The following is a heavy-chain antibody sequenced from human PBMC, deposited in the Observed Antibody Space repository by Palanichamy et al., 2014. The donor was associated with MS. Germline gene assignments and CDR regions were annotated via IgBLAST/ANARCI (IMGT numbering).Heavy chain of an antibody. V-gene: IGHV3-23*01. CDR2: ISGHGDIT. D-gene: IGHD3-16*01. J-gene: IGHJ5*02. Sequence: EVQLLESGGGLVQPGGSRRLSCAASGFTFDNYAMTWVRQAPGKGLDWVSSISGHGDITYYADSVRGRFSISRDNSKNTLYLEMNRLTADDTAVYFCAKERIGAFYQNWYDPWGQGTLVTVSS. CDR3: AKERIGAFYQNWYDP. CDR1: GFTFDNYA.